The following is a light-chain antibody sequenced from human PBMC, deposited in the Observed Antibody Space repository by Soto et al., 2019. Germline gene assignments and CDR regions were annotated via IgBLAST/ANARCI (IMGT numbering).Light chain of an antibody. CDR2: KAS. CDR3: QQDSTYPWT. J-gene: IGKJ1*01. Sequence: DIQMTQSPSTLSESVGDRVTITCRASQTISTLLACYQQRPGKAPNLLIYKASSFESGVPSRFSCSLSGTEFTLTISSLQPDDFATYFCQQDSTYPWTFGQGTKVEVK. CDR1: QTISTL. V-gene: IGKV1-5*03.